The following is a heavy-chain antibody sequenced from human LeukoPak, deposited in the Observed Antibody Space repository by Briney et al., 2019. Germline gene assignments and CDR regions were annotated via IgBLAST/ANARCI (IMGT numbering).Heavy chain of an antibody. J-gene: IGHJ5*02. D-gene: IGHD3-22*01. CDR1: GYTFTSYG. Sequence: PVASVKVSCKASGYTFTSYGISWVRQAPGQGLEWMGWISAYNGNTNYAQKLQGRVTMTTDTSTSTAYMELRSLRSDDTAVYYCARHDSSGYTNWFDPWGQGTLVTVSS. CDR2: ISAYNGNT. CDR3: ARHDSSGYTNWFDP. V-gene: IGHV1-18*01.